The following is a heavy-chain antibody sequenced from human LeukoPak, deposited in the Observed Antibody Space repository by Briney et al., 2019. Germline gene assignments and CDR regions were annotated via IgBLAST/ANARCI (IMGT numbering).Heavy chain of an antibody. V-gene: IGHV4-39*01. D-gene: IGHD2-15*01. CDR1: GGSITNGGYY. CDR3: ARHCSGGSCYSDFDC. CDR2: IYYSGST. Sequence: PSETLSLTCAVSGGSITNGGYYWGWIRQPPGKGLEWMGGIYYSGSTYYNPSLKSRVTISVDTSKNQFSLKVSSVTAADTAVYYCARHCSGGSCYSDFDCWGQGTLVTVSS. J-gene: IGHJ4*02.